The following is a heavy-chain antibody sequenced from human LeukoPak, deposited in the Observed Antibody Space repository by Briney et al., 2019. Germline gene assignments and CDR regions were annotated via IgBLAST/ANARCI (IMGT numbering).Heavy chain of an antibody. CDR3: ARDNAGGDNWFDP. J-gene: IGHJ5*02. CDR2: IKQDGSEK. D-gene: IGHD1-26*01. Sequence: HPGGSLRLSCAASGFTFSSYWMSWVRQAPGKGLEWVANIKQDGSEKYYVDSVKGRFTISRDNAKNSLYLQKNSLRAEDTAVYYCARDNAGGDNWFDPWGQGTLVTVSS. CDR1: GFTFSSYW. V-gene: IGHV3-7*01.